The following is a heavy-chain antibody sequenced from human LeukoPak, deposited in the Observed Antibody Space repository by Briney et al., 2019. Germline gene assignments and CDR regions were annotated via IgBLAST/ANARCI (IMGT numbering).Heavy chain of an antibody. CDR2: INPNSGGT. CDR1: GYTFTGYY. J-gene: IGHJ1*01. D-gene: IGHD3-22*01. V-gene: IGHV1-2*02. CDR3: ARDLIFSSGYYYEPEYFQH. Sequence: ASVRVSCKASGYTFTGYYMHWVRQAPGQGLEWMGWINPNSGGTNYAQTFQARVTMTRDTSISTAYMELSRLRSDDTAVYYCARDLIFSSGYYYEPEYFQHWGQGTLVTVSS.